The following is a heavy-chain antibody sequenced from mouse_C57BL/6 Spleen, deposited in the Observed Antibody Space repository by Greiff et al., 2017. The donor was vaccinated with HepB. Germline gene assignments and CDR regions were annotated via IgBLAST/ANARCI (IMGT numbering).Heavy chain of an antibody. CDR1: GFTFSNYW. V-gene: IGHV6-3*01. CDR2: IRLKSDNYAT. Sequence: EVKVEESGGGLVQPGGSMKLSCVASGFTFSNYWMNWVRQSPEKGLEWVAQIRLKSDNYATHYAESVKGRFTISRDDSKSSVYLQMNNLRAEDTGIYYCTDDGSSPFAYWGQGTLVTVSA. CDR3: TDDGSSPFAY. J-gene: IGHJ3*01. D-gene: IGHD1-1*01.